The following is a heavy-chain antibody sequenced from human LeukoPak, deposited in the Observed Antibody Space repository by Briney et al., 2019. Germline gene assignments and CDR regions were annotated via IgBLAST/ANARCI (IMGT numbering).Heavy chain of an antibody. V-gene: IGHV4-59*01. J-gene: IGHJ5*02. CDR1: GGSISSYY. D-gene: IGHD6-19*01. Sequence: SETLSLTCTVSGGSISSYYWSWIRQPPGKGLEWIGYIYYSGSTNYNPSLKSRVTISVDTSKNQFSLKLSSVTAADTAVYYCAKYSSGWYAGRWFDPWGQGTLVTVSS. CDR2: IYYSGST. CDR3: AKYSSGWYAGRWFDP.